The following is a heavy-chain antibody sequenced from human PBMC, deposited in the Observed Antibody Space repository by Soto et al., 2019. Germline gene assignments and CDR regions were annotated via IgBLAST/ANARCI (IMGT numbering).Heavy chain of an antibody. Sequence: SQTLSLTCAISGDSVSSNSAAWNWIRQSPSRGLEWLGRTYYRSKWYNDYAVSVKSRITINPDTSKNQFSLQLNSVTPEDTAVYYCARDSARAYSSSLYYYYYGMDVWGQGTMVTVSS. D-gene: IGHD6-13*01. CDR1: GDSVSSNSAA. V-gene: IGHV6-1*01. J-gene: IGHJ6*02. CDR2: TYYRSKWYN. CDR3: ARDSARAYSSSLYYYYYGMDV.